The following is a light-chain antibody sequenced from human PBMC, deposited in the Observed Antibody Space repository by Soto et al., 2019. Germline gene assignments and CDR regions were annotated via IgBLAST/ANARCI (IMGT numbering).Light chain of an antibody. V-gene: IGKV3-15*01. Sequence: EVVMTQSPAILSVSPGERATLSCRASQSVSSNLAWYQQKPGQAPRLLVHDAATRATGITAKFSGSGSGTEFTLTINSLQSEDFAVYYCQQYNDWPSNTFGQGTKVEIK. J-gene: IGKJ2*01. CDR1: QSVSSN. CDR3: QQYNDWPSNT. CDR2: DAA.